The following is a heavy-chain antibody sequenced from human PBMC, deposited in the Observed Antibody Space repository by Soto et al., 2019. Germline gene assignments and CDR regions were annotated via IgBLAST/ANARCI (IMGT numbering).Heavy chain of an antibody. CDR3: AKDQGDYYDILTGYPYYYYGMDV. CDR1: GFTFSSYG. J-gene: IGHJ6*02. Sequence: GGSLRLSCAASGFTFSSYGMHWVRQAPGKGLEWVAVISYDGSNKYYADSVKGRFTISRDNSKNTLYLQMNSLRAEDAAVYYCAKDQGDYYDILTGYPYYYYGMDVWGQGTTVTVSS. D-gene: IGHD3-9*01. CDR2: ISYDGSNK. V-gene: IGHV3-30*18.